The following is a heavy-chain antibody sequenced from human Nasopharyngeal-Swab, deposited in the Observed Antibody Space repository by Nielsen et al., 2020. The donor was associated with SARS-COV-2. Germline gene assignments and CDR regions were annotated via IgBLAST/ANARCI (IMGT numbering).Heavy chain of an antibody. V-gene: IGHV5-51*01. CDR2: IYPGDSDT. D-gene: IGHD4-17*01. CDR1: GYSFTSYW. CDR3: ARLVSTTVTTTYFGY. Sequence: KVSCKGSGYSFTSYWIGWVRQMPGKGLEWMGIIYPGDSDTRYSPSFQGQVTISADKSISTAYLQWSSLKASDTAMYYCARLVSTTVTTTYFGYWGQGTLVTVSS. J-gene: IGHJ4*02.